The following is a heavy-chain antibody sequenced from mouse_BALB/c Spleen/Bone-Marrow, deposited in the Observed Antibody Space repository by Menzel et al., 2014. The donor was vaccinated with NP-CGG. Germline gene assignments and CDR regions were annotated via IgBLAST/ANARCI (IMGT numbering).Heavy chain of an antibody. CDR1: GYTFTSYT. J-gene: IGHJ1*01. Sequence: VQLKQSGAELARPGASVKMSCKASGYTFTSYTMHWIKQRPGQGLEWIGYIDPSSGYSNYNQKFKDKATLTADISSSTAYMQLSSLTSEDSAVYYCAPYDGYYNWYFDVWGAGTTVTVSS. CDR3: APYDGYYNWYFDV. D-gene: IGHD2-3*01. CDR2: IDPSSGYS. V-gene: IGHV1-4*01.